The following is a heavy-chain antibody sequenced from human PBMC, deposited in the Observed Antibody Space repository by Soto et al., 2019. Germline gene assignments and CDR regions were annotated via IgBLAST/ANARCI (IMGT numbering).Heavy chain of an antibody. Sequence: DVQLVETGGELIQPGGSLRLSCAASGFTVSSKYMSWVRQAPGKGLEWISVIWSAGLIYYADSVRGRFTISRDISKNILDLEMTSLRADDTAVYYCAREAPMDVWGQGPTVTVSS. CDR2: IWSAGLI. V-gene: IGHV3-53*02. CDR3: AREAPMDV. J-gene: IGHJ6*02. CDR1: GFTVSSKY.